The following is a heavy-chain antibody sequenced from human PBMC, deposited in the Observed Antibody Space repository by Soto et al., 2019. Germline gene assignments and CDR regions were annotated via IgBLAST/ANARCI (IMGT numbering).Heavy chain of an antibody. Sequence: PGGSLRLSCAASGFTFSSYAMHWVRQAPGKGLEWVAVISNDGSNKYNAESVKGRFTISRDNSKNTLYLQMNSLRAEDTAVYYCARDSFVRYDILTGYSFDYWGQGILVTVSS. J-gene: IGHJ4*02. CDR3: ARDSFVRYDILTGYSFDY. V-gene: IGHV3-30-3*01. CDR1: GFTFSSYA. D-gene: IGHD3-9*01. CDR2: ISNDGSNK.